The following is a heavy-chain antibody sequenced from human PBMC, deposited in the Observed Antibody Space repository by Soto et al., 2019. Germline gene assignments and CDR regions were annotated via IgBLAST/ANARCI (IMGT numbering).Heavy chain of an antibody. D-gene: IGHD6-13*01. J-gene: IGHJ6*02. V-gene: IGHV1-69*01. Sequence: QVQLVQSGAEGKKPGSSVKVSCKASGGTFSSYAISWVRQAPGQGLEWMGGNIPMFGTANYAQKFQGRVTITADESTSTAYIELSSLRSEDTAVYYCARDYSSSWQSSGCYPYYYSGMDVWGQGTTVTVSS. CDR3: ARDYSSSWQSSGCYPYYYSGMDV. CDR2: NIPMFGTA. CDR1: GGTFSSYA.